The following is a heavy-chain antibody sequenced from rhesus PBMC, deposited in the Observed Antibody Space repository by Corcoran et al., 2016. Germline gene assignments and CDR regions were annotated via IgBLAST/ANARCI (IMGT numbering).Heavy chain of an antibody. CDR1: GSSIASVYG. Sequence: VQLQESGQGLVKPSETMSLTCVLSGSSIASVYGRNWIRQPPGKGRAWCGFIGDSSVNPNYNPHTKKRGTISKDTATNQFSLRLSSVTAADTAVYYCARAAPFYSSGSYYGGGGYDYWGQGVLVTVSS. V-gene: IGHV4-127*01. J-gene: IGHJ4*01. CDR2: IGDSSVNP. D-gene: IGHD3-16*01. CDR3: ARAAPFYSSGSYYGGGGYDY.